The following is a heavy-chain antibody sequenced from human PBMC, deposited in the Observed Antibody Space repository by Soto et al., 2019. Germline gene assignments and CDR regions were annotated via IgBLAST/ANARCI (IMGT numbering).Heavy chain of an antibody. CDR3: ATTHLIAVDTDY. CDR1: GGSISSSSYY. V-gene: IGHV4-39*01. Sequence: SETLSLTCTVSGGSISSSSYYWGWIRQPPGKGLEWIGSIYYSGSTYYNPSLKSRVTISVDTSKNQFSLKLSSVTAADTAVYYCATTHLIAVDTDYWGQGTLVTVSS. D-gene: IGHD6-19*01. CDR2: IYYSGST. J-gene: IGHJ4*02.